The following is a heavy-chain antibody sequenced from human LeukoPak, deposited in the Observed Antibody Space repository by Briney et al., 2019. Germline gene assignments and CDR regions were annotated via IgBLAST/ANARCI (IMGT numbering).Heavy chain of an antibody. CDR2: IARSGGYT. J-gene: IGHJ4*02. Sequence: GGLLRRSYAASGCTFSNYAMTWVRQAPGKGLEWVSAIARSGGYTYYADSVRGRFTISRDNSKNTLYLQMSSLRAEDTAVYYCAKLPAAGGDYVYMDSWGQGTLVTVSS. D-gene: IGHD3-10*01. CDR1: GCTFSNYA. CDR3: AKLPAAGGDYVYMDS. V-gene: IGHV3-23*01.